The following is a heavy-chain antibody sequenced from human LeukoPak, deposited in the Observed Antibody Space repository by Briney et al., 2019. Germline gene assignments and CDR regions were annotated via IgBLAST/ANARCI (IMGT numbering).Heavy chain of an antibody. CDR3: TTAVVRGLNAFDI. J-gene: IGHJ3*02. Sequence: GGSLRLSCAASGFTFSSYGMHWVRQDPGKGLEWVGRIKSKTDGGTTNYAAPVKGRFTISRDDSKNTLYLQMNSLKTEDTAVYYCTTAVVRGLNAFDIWGRGTMVTVSS. V-gene: IGHV3-15*01. D-gene: IGHD3-10*01. CDR1: GFTFSSYG. CDR2: IKSKTDGGTT.